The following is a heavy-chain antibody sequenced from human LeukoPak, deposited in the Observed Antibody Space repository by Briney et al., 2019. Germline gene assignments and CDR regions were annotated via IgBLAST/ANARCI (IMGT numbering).Heavy chain of an antibody. D-gene: IGHD2-2*01. CDR2: ISAYNGNT. J-gene: IGHJ4*02. V-gene: IGHV1-18*01. CDR3: ARALGVGYCSSTSCWYFDY. CDR1: GYTFTSYG. Sequence: ASVKVSCKASGYTFTSYGISWVRQAPGQGLEWMGWISAYNGNTNYAQKLQGRVTMTTDTSTSTAYMELSSLRSEDTAVYYCARALGVGYCSSTSCWYFDYWGQGTLVTVSS.